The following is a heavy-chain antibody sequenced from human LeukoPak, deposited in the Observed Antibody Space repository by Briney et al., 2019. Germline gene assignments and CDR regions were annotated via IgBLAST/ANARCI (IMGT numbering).Heavy chain of an antibody. V-gene: IGHV1-69*01. CDR1: GGTVSSYA. CDR2: IIPIFGTA. D-gene: IGHD2-2*01. CDR3: ARGPAAMNGNWFDP. J-gene: IGHJ5*02. Sequence: SVKVSCKASGGTVSSYAISWVRQAPGQGLEWMGGIIPIFGTANYAQKFQGRVTITADESTSTAYMELSSLRSEDTAVYYCARGPAAMNGNWFDPWGQGTLVTVSS.